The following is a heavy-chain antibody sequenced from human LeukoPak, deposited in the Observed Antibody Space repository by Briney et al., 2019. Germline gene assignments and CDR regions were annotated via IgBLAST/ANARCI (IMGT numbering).Heavy chain of an antibody. Sequence: HPGGSLRLSCAASGFTFSSYWMHWVRHAPGKGLVWVSRINSDGSSTTYADSVKGRFTISRDNAKNTLYLQMNSLRAEGTAVYYCARDSSYCSSTSCYNYFDYWGQGNLVTVSS. CDR2: INSDGSST. D-gene: IGHD2-2*02. CDR1: GFTFSSYW. CDR3: ARDSSYCSSTSCYNYFDY. V-gene: IGHV3-74*01. J-gene: IGHJ4*02.